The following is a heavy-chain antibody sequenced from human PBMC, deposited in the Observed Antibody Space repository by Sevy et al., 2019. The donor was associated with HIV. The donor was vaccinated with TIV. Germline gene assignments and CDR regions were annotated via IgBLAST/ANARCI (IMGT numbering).Heavy chain of an antibody. CDR1: GFIFSSYW. CDR2: INQDGSEK. Sequence: QLGGSLRLSCAASGFIFSSYWMSWVRQAPGQGLEWVANINQDGSEKHYADSVKGRFSISRDNAKNSLYVQMKSLRADDTAVYYCARGGCSSTRCYQVGDWFDSWGQRALVTVSS. V-gene: IGHV3-7*01. CDR3: ARGGCSSTRCYQVGDWFDS. D-gene: IGHD2-2*01. J-gene: IGHJ5*01.